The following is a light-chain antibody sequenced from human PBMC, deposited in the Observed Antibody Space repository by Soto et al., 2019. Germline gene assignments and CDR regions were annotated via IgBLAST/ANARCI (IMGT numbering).Light chain of an antibody. CDR3: QQYNSYTWT. CDR2: DAS. V-gene: IGKV1-5*01. Sequence: MNQSPSTLSGSVGDTATITCRASQTISSCLAWYQQKPGKAPKLLIYDASSLESGVPSRFSGSGSGTEFTLTISSLQPDDFATYYCQQYNSYTWTFGQGSMVDI. CDR1: QTISSC. J-gene: IGKJ1*01.